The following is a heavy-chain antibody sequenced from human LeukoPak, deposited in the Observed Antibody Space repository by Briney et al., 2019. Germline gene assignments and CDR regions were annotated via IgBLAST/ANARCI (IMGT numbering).Heavy chain of an antibody. CDR3: AKDLRSGYYYDCILDY. Sequence: PGRSLRLSCAASGFTFSSYGMHWVRQAPGKGLEWVAVIWYDGSNKYYADSVKGRFTISRDNSKNTLYLQMNSLRAEDTAVYYCAKDLRSGYYYDCILDYWGQGTLVTVSS. D-gene: IGHD3-22*01. CDR1: GFTFSSYG. V-gene: IGHV3-33*06. CDR2: IWYDGSNK. J-gene: IGHJ4*02.